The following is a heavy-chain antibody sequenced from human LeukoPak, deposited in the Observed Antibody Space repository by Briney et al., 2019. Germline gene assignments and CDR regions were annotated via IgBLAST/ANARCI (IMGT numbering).Heavy chain of an antibody. CDR1: GFTFSSYE. D-gene: IGHD4/OR15-4a*01. J-gene: IGHJ4*02. CDR3: ASQDYRYCFDY. V-gene: IGHV3-48*03. CDR2: ISSSGSTM. Sequence: GGSLRLSCAASGFTFSSYEMNWVRQAPGKGLEWVSYISSSGSTMYYADSVKGRFTISRDNAKNSLYLQMNSLRAEDTAVYYCASQDYRYCFDYWGQGTLVTVSS.